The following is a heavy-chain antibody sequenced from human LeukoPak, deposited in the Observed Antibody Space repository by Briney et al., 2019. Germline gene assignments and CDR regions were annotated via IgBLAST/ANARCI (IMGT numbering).Heavy chain of an antibody. Sequence: GGSLRLSCAASGFTFSSYGMHWVRQAPGKGLEWVAFIRYDGSNKYYADSVKGRFTISRDNSKNTLYLQMNSLRAEDTAVYYCAREAKQQLVFDYWGQGTLVTVSS. CDR3: AREAKQQLVFDY. D-gene: IGHD6-13*01. CDR2: IRYDGSNK. J-gene: IGHJ4*02. V-gene: IGHV3-30*02. CDR1: GFTFSSYG.